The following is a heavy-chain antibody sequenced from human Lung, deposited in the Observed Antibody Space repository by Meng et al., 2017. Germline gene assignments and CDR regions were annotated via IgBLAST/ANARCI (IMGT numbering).Heavy chain of an antibody. D-gene: IGHD6-25*01. Sequence: QGQLGQAGAGVKKPGDSVKVSCKPSGYNFPDHYIHWVRRAPGQGLEWMGRINPKSGDTHYAQKFQARVTMTGDTSISTAYMELSGLRSDDTAMYYCARDEDISAAGKLFGDYWGQGTLVTVSS. CDR2: INPKSGDT. J-gene: IGHJ4*02. V-gene: IGHV1-2*06. CDR3: ARDEDISAAGKLFGDY. CDR1: GYNFPDHY.